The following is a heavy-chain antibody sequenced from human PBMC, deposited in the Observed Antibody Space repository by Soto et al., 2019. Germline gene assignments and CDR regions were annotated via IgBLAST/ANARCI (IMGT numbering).Heavy chain of an antibody. Sequence: ASVKVSCKASGYTFTSYYMHWVRQAPGQGLEWMGIINPSGGSTSYAQKFQGRVTMTRDTSTSTVYMELSSQRSGDTAVYFCARERITRIVVVSNAFDIWGQGTMVTVSS. J-gene: IGHJ3*02. CDR2: INPSGGST. V-gene: IGHV1-46*01. CDR3: ARERITRIVVVSNAFDI. CDR1: GYTFTSYY. D-gene: IGHD3-22*01.